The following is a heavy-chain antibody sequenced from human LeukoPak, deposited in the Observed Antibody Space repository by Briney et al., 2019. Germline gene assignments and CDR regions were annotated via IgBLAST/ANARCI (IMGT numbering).Heavy chain of an antibody. V-gene: IGHV1-69*05. J-gene: IGHJ3*02. D-gene: IGHD6-6*01. Sequence: SVRVSCRASGGTFSSYAISWVRQAPGQGLEWMGGIIPIFGTANYAQKFQGRVTITTDESTSTAYMELSSLRSEDTAVYYCARRSVSIAARLTFDIWGQGTMVTVSS. CDR2: IIPIFGTA. CDR1: GGTFSSYA. CDR3: ARRSVSIAARLTFDI.